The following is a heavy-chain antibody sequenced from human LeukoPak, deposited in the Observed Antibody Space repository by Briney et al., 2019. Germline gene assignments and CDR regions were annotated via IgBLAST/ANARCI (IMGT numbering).Heavy chain of an antibody. CDR3: ARGTSARHPHFDY. D-gene: IGHD6-6*01. CDR2: IWYDGSNK. Sequence: GGSLRLSCAASGFTFSSYGMHWVRQTPGKGLGWVAVIWYDGSNKYYADSVKGRVTISRDNSKNTLYLQMNSLRAEDTAVYHCARGTSARHPHFDYWGQGTLVTVSP. CDR1: GFTFSSYG. J-gene: IGHJ4*02. V-gene: IGHV3-33*01.